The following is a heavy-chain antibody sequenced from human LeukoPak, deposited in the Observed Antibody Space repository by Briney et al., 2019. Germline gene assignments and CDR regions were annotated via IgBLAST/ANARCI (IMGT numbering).Heavy chain of an antibody. CDR1: GSSISSTSYF. V-gene: IGHV4-39*01. CDR2: IYYSGST. J-gene: IGHJ6*03. Sequence: PSETLSLTCTVSGSSISSTSYFWGWIRQPPGKGLEWIGSIYYSGSTNYNPSLKSPVTMSVDTPKNQFSLKLTSVTAADTAVYYCARQSIAARGYYYYMDVWGKGTTVTVSS. CDR3: ARQSIAARGYYYYMDV. D-gene: IGHD6-6*01.